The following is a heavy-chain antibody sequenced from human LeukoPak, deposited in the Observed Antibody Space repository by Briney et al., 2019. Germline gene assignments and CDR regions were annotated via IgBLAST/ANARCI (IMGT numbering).Heavy chain of an antibody. CDR3: ARSSHSPKIFGVVIIPRNYYMDV. D-gene: IGHD3-3*01. J-gene: IGHJ6*03. Sequence: GASVKVSCKASGYTFTSYDINWVRQATGQGLEWMGWMNPNSGNTGYAQKFQGRVTITRNTSISTAYMELSSLRSEDTAVYYCARSSHSPKIFGVVIIPRNYYMDVWGKGTTVTVSS. CDR2: MNPNSGNT. V-gene: IGHV1-8*03. CDR1: GYTFTSYD.